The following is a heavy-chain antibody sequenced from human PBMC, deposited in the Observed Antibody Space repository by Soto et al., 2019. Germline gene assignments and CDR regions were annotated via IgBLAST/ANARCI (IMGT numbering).Heavy chain of an antibody. CDR1: GFTVSSSY. Sequence: EVQLVESGGGLIQPGGSLRLSCAASGFTVSSSYITWVRQAPGKGLEWISVIYSGGTTYYADSVKGRFTISRDNSKNTLDLQRKSLGVEDTAVYYCARGRGHCNDGGGCSGPVDYWGQGTLVTVSS. CDR2: IYSGGTT. J-gene: IGHJ4*02. V-gene: IGHV3-53*01. CDR3: ARGRGHCNDGGGCSGPVDY. D-gene: IGHD2-15*01.